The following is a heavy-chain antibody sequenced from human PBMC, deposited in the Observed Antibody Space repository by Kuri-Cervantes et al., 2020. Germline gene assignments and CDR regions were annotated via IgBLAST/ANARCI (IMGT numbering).Heavy chain of an antibody. Sequence: ASVKVSCKASGYTFTSYGISWVRQAPGQGLEWMGWISAYNGDTNYAQKFQGRVTITRDTSASTAYMELSSLRSEDTAVYYCARDREQDTAMPLWWIDAFDIWGQGTMVTVSS. CDR3: ARDREQDTAMPLWWIDAFDI. CDR2: ISAYNGDT. J-gene: IGHJ3*02. D-gene: IGHD5-18*01. CDR1: GYTFTSYG. V-gene: IGHV1-18*01.